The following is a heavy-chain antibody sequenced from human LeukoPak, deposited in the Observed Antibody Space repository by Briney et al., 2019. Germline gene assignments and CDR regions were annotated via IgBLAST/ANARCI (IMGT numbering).Heavy chain of an antibody. CDR2: IGTAGDT. V-gene: IGHV3-13*01. CDR1: GFTFSSYD. Sequence: LAGGSLRLSCAASGFTFSSYDMHWVRQATGKGLEWVSAIGTAGDTYYPGSVKGRFTISRDNAKNSLYLQMNSLRAEDTAVYYCASRQKRFTPQDWGQGTLVTVSS. J-gene: IGHJ4*02. D-gene: IGHD3-10*01. CDR3: ASRQKRFTPQD.